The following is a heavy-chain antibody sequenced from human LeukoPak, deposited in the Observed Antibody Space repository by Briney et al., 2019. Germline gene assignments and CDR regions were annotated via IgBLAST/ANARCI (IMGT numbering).Heavy chain of an antibody. CDR1: GYTFTNYG. D-gene: IGHD3-10*01. CDR3: ARGGSGSSFTYN. CDR2: ISAYNGDT. J-gene: IGHJ4*02. V-gene: IGHV1-18*01. Sequence: ASVKVSCKPSGYTFTNYGISWVRHAPGQGLEWMGWISAYNGDTNYAQEFQGRVTMTTDTSTSTAYMEMRNLRSDDTAVYFCARGGSGSSFTYNWGQRALVTVSS.